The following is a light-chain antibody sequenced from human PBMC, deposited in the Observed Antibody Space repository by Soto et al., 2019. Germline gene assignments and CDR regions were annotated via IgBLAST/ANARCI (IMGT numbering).Light chain of an antibody. J-gene: IGKJ4*01. V-gene: IGKV3-20*01. CDR3: HHLGRYPST. CDR2: GAS. Sequence: EIVLTQSPGTLSLSLGGRAILTCRASQRVSSCYLAWYQQKPGKAPRLIIYGASTRATDIPDRFSGRGSGTDFTLTISRLQPEDFATYYCHHLGRYPSTFGGGTQLDIK. CDR1: QRVSSCY.